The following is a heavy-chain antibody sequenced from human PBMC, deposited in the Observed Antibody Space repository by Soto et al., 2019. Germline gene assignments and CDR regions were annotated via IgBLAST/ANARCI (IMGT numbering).Heavy chain of an antibody. J-gene: IGHJ4*02. CDR2: IHYGGNA. D-gene: IGHD2-21*02. V-gene: IGHV4-39*01. Sequence: SETLSLTCTVSGGSTNTYNLLWASVRQPPGKGLEWIASIHYGGNADYSPVLTTRVTISRDTSKNRVSLELRSVTAADTAVYYCARVNVTLDLWGLGTLGTVS. CDR3: ARVNVTLDL. CDR1: GGSTNTYNLL.